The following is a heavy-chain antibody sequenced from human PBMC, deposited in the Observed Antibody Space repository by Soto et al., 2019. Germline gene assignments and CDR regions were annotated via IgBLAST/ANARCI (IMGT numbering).Heavy chain of an antibody. D-gene: IGHD6-19*01. CDR2: IYWDDDK. CDR1: GFSLSSTRMA. CDR3: AHIVVAGLGYYFDY. V-gene: IGHV2-5*02. Sequence: QITLKESGPTLVEPTQTLTLTCTFSGFSLSSTRMAVGWIRQPPGKALEWLALIYWDDDKRYSPVLKSRLTITKDTSKNQVVLTMSNMDPLDTARYYCAHIVVAGLGYYFDYWGQGTLFTVSS. J-gene: IGHJ4*02.